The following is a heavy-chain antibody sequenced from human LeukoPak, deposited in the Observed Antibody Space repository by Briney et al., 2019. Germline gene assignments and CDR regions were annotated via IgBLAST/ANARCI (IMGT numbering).Heavy chain of an antibody. CDR1: GYTFTGYY. CDR2: INPNSGGT. CDR3: ARDSSFVVGATTSYNFDY. J-gene: IGHJ4*02. D-gene: IGHD1-26*01. Sequence: GASVKVSCKASGYTFTGYYMHWVRQAPGQGLEWMGWINPNSGGTNYAQKLQGRVTMATDTSTSTAYMELRSLRSDDTAVYYCARDSSFVVGATTSYNFDYWGQGTLVTVSS. V-gene: IGHV1-2*02.